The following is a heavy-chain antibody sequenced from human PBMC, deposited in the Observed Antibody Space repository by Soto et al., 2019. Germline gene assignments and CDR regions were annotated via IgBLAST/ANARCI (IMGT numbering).Heavy chain of an antibody. J-gene: IGHJ5*02. CDR2: IVVGSGNT. V-gene: IGHV1-58*01. CDR3: ARESTFACSGGSCYRTNWFDP. CDR1: GFTFTSSA. D-gene: IGHD2-15*01. Sequence: ASVKVSCKASGFTFTSSAVQWVRQARGQRLEWIGWIVVGSGNTNYAQKFQERVTITRDMSISTAYMELSRLRSDDTAVYYCARESTFACSGGSCYRTNWFDPWGQGTLVTVSS.